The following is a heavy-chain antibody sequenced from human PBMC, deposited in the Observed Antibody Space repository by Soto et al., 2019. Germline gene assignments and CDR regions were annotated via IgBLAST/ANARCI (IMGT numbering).Heavy chain of an antibody. CDR2: IFSTGST. D-gene: IGHD5-12*01. Sequence: SETLSLTCTVSGGSINTFYWSWVRQPAGKGLEWIGRIFSTGSTSFNPSLESRGATSVDTSKNHFSLNLSSVTAADTAVYYCARAGSYCGYNFAHGIQLWSFDFWGQGALVTVSS. CDR3: ARAGSYCGYNFAHGIQLWSFDF. V-gene: IGHV4-4*07. CDR1: GGSINTFY. J-gene: IGHJ4*02.